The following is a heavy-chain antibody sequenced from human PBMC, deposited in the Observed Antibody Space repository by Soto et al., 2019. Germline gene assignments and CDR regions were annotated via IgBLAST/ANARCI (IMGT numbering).Heavy chain of an antibody. J-gene: IGHJ5*02. CDR3: ARGPTTVTPPPWFDP. Sequence: QVQLVQSGAEVKKPGASVKVSCKASGYTFTGYYMHWVRQAPGQGLEWMGWINPNSGDTNYAQKFQGWVTMTRDTAISTAFMELSRLESDGTAVYYCARGPTTVTPPPWFDPWGQGTLVTVSS. V-gene: IGHV1-2*04. CDR2: INPNSGDT. D-gene: IGHD4-17*01. CDR1: GYTFTGYY.